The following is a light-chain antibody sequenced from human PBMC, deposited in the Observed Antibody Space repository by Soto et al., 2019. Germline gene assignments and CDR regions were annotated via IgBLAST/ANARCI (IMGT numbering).Light chain of an antibody. Sequence: QSALTQPPSASGSRGQSVTISCTGTSSDVGGYNYVSWYQQHPGKAPKLMIYEVSMRPSGVPDRFSGSKSGNTASLTVSGLQAEDEADYYCSSYAGSNNWVFGGGTKLTVL. CDR1: SSDVGGYNY. V-gene: IGLV2-8*01. CDR2: EVS. CDR3: SSYAGSNNWV. J-gene: IGLJ3*02.